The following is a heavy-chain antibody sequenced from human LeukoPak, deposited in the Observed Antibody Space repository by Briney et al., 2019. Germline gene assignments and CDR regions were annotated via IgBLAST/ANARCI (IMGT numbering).Heavy chain of an antibody. J-gene: IGHJ4*02. CDR1: GGTFSSYA. D-gene: IGHD3-10*01. CDR3: ARDNAYYYGSGSWAY. CDR2: MNPNSGNT. V-gene: IGHV1-8*03. Sequence: GASVKVSCKASGGTFSSYAINWVRQATGQGLEWMGWMNPNSGNTGYAQKFQGRVTITRNTSISTAYMELSSLRSDDTAVYYCARDNAYYYGSGSWAYWGQGTLVTVSS.